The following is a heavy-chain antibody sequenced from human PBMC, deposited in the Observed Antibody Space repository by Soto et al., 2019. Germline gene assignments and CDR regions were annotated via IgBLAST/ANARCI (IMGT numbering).Heavy chain of an antibody. CDR1: GYTFTSYY. J-gene: IGHJ4*02. CDR2: INPSGGYT. V-gene: IGHV1-46*01. Sequence: QVQLVQSGAEVKKPGASVKVSCKASGYTFTSYYMHWVRQAPGQGLERLGIINPSGGYTSYAQKCQGRVTMTRDTSTRTVYMELSSLRSEDTAVYYCARARNYFDYWGQGTLVTVSS. CDR3: ARARNYFDY.